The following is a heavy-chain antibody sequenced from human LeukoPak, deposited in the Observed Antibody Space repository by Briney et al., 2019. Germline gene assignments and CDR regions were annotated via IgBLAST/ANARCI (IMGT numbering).Heavy chain of an antibody. J-gene: IGHJ6*03. V-gene: IGHV1-69*05. Sequence: GASVKVSCKASGGTFSSYAISWVRQAPGQGLEWMGGIIPIFGTANYAQKFQGRVTITTDESTSTAYMELSSLRSEDTAVYYCARGIAARRGYYYYMDVWGKGTTVTVSS. CDR2: IIPIFGTA. D-gene: IGHD6-6*01. CDR1: GGTFSSYA. CDR3: ARGIAARRGYYYYMDV.